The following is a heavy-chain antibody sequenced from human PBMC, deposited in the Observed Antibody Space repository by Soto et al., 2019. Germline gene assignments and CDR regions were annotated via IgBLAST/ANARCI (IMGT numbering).Heavy chain of an antibody. V-gene: IGHV3-21*01. J-gene: IGHJ4*02. CDR3: ARDLYGDYLFDY. CDR1: GFTFSSYS. D-gene: IGHD4-17*01. Sequence: GSLRLSCAASGFTFSSYSMNWVRQAPGKGLEWVSSISSSSSYIYYADSVKGRFTISRDNAKNSLYLQMNSLRAEDTAVYYCARDLYGDYLFDYWGQGTLVTVSS. CDR2: ISSSSSYI.